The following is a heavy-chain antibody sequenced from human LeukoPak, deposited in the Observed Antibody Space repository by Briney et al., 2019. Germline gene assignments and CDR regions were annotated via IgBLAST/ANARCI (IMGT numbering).Heavy chain of an antibody. J-gene: IGHJ6*02. CDR1: GFTISSYE. CDR2: VSSSGGII. V-gene: IGHV3-48*03. Sequence: PGGSLRLSCAASGFTISSYEMNWVRRAPGKGLEWVSFVSSSGGIIYYADSVKGRFTISRDNAKNSLYLQMNRLRAEDTAVYYCASRILDYMDVWGQGTTVTVSS. D-gene: IGHD3-9*01. CDR3: ASRILDYMDV.